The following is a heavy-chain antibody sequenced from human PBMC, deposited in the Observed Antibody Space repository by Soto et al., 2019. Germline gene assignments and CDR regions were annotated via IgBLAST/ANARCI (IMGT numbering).Heavy chain of an antibody. CDR2: ISTDKGKT. CDR1: GYTFTSYG. D-gene: IGHD6-6*01. J-gene: IGHJ4*02. V-gene: IGHV1-18*01. CDR3: ASRPPTFDY. Sequence: QAQLVQSGPEVKKPGASVKVSCKTSGYTFTSYGISWVRQAPGQGLEWMGWISTDKGKTNYAQKFQGRVTMTTDTSPSTAYMELRSLTADDPAVYYCASRPPTFDYWGQGNLLTVSS.